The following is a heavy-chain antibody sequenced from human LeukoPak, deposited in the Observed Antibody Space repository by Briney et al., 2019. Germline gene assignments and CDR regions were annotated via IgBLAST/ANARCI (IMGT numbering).Heavy chain of an antibody. CDR3: ARATLTYYYDSSGYRPYYFDY. CDR2: ISSSSSYI. Sequence: GGSLRLSCAASGFTFSSYSMNWVRQAPGKGLEWVSSISSSSSYIYYAGSVKGRFTISRDNAKNSLYLQMNSLRAEDTAVYYCARATLTYYYDSSGYRPYYFDYWGQGTLVTVSS. D-gene: IGHD3-22*01. V-gene: IGHV3-21*01. J-gene: IGHJ4*02. CDR1: GFTFSSYS.